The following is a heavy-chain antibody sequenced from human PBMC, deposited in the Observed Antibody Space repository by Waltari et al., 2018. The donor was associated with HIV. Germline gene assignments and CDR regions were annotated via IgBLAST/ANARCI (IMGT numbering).Heavy chain of an antibody. CDR1: GYNFINYG. Sequence: QVQLVQSAAEVKKPGASVKVSCKASGYNFINYGISWLRQAPGQGLEWMGWISPYNANTKYAQKIQGRVTMTTDTSTSTVYMELRSLRSDDTAVYYCARDRYCTSNICYMGLSYFDNWGQGTLVTVSS. D-gene: IGHD2-2*02. CDR2: ISPYNANT. V-gene: IGHV1-18*01. CDR3: ARDRYCTSNICYMGLSYFDN. J-gene: IGHJ4*02.